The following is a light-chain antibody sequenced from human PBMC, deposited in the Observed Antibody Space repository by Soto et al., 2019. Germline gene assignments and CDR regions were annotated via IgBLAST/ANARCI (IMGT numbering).Light chain of an antibody. V-gene: IGKV1D-12*01. J-gene: IGKJ1*01. CDR2: AAS. CDR3: QQANSFPRT. Sequence: DIQMTQSQSSVSASVGDRVTITCRASQAISTGLAWYQQKPGKAPKLLIYAASNLQTGVPSRFSGSASGTDFTLTISSLQPEDFATYYCQQANSFPRTFGQGTKVEIK. CDR1: QAISTG.